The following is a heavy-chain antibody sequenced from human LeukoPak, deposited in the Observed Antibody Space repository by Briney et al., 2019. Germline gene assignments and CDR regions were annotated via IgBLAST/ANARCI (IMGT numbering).Heavy chain of an antibody. CDR1: GFSLSRYW. CDR2: ISSSSSYI. D-gene: IGHD4-23*01. J-gene: IGHJ4*02. V-gene: IGHV3-21*01. Sequence: GGSLRLSCAASGFSLSRYWMSWVRQAPGKGLEWVSSISSSSSYIYYADSVKGRFTISRDNAKNSLYLQMNSLRAEDTAVYYCARLVNGYFDYWGQGTLVTVSS. CDR3: ARLVNGYFDY.